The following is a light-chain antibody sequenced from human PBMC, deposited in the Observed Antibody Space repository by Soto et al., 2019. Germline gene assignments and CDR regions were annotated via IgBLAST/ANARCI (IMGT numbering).Light chain of an antibody. CDR3: QQRSNWPRFT. J-gene: IGKJ2*01. V-gene: IGKV3-11*01. CDR2: DAS. CDR1: QSVSNY. Sequence: EIVLTQSPATLSLSPGERATLSCRASQSVSNYLAWYQQRPGQAPRLLIYDASNRATGIPARFSGSGSGTDFTLTISSLEHEDCAVYYCQQRSNWPRFTFGQGTKLDIK.